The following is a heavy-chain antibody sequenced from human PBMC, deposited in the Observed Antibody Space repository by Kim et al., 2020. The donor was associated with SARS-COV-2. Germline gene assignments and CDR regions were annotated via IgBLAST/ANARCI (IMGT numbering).Heavy chain of an antibody. V-gene: IGHV3-43*01. D-gene: IGHD3-10*01. J-gene: IGHJ4*02. Sequence: DAVNDRFTTSRDNSENSLYLQLNSLRSEDTALYYCATDFSGSGSFSVFDFWGRGTLVTVSS. CDR3: ATDFSGSGSFSVFDF.